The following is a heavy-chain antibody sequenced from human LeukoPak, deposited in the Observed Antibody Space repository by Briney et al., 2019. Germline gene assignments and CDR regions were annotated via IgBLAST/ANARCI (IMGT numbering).Heavy chain of an antibody. Sequence: GGSLRLSCAASGFTFSSYSMNWVRQAPGKGLEWVSSISSSSSYIYYADSVKGRFTISRDNAKNSLYLQMNSLRAEDTAVYYCARDPIASGYELDYWGQGTLVTVSS. CDR3: ARDPIASGYELDY. J-gene: IGHJ4*02. D-gene: IGHD5-12*01. CDR1: GFTFSSYS. CDR2: ISSSSSYI. V-gene: IGHV3-21*01.